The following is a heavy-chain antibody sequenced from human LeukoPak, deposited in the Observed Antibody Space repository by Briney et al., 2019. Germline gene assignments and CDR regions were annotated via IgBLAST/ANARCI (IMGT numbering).Heavy chain of an antibody. J-gene: IGHJ5*02. CDR1: GYSVSSGYF. CDR2: MYHTGTT. D-gene: IGHD3-10*01. V-gene: IGHV4-38-2*02. CDR3: ARGPYYYGSGSYEGVSNWFDP. Sequence: ETLSLTCTVSGYSVSSGYFWGWIRQPPGKRLEWIGNMYHTGTTYYNPSLKSRVTITIDTSKNQFSLKLRSVTAADTAVYYCARGPYYYGSGSYEGVSNWFDPWGQGTLVTVSS.